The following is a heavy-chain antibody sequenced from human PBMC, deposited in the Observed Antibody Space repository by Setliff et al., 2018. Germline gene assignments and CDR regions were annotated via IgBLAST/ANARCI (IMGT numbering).Heavy chain of an antibody. CDR1: GYMFTTYA. Sequence: ASVKVSCKASGYMFTTYAMSWIRQVPGQGFEWMGWINTSTGNPIYVQGFTGRFVFSLDTSVSTAYLHISGLKAEDTAVYYCARASRFGTVVYKGDYYMDVWGKGTTVTVSS. J-gene: IGHJ6*03. CDR3: ARASRFGTVVYKGDYYMDV. CDR2: INTSTGNP. D-gene: IGHD3-10*01. V-gene: IGHV7-4-1*02.